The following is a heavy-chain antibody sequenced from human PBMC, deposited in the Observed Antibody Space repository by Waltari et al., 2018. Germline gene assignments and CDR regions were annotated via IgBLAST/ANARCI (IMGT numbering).Heavy chain of an antibody. CDR2: TYYKSKWYN. Sequence: QVKLQQSGPGLVKPSQTLSRTCAISGDSVSSNSAAWHGIRQSPSRGLEWLGRTYYKSKWYNDYAVSVKSRITINPDTSKNQFSLQLNSVTPEDTAVYYCARGSFDSSSSVFDPWGQGTLVTVSS. J-gene: IGHJ5*02. D-gene: IGHD6-6*01. CDR1: GDSVSSNSAA. CDR3: ARGSFDSSSSVFDP. V-gene: IGHV6-1*01.